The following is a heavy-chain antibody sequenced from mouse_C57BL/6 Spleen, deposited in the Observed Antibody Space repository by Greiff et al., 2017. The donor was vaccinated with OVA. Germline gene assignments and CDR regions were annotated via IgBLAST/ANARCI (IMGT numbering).Heavy chain of an antibody. CDR3: TGSWDTTGVATDYAMDY. J-gene: IGHJ4*01. CDR2: IDPATGGT. CDR1: GYTFTDYE. V-gene: IGHV1-15*01. Sequence: VQLQQSGAELVRPGASVTLSCKASGYTFTDYEMHWVKQTPVHGLEWIGAIDPATGGTAYNQKFKGKAILTADKSSSTAYMELRSLTSEDSAVYYCTGSWDTTGVATDYAMDYWGQGTSVTVSS. D-gene: IGHD1-1*01.